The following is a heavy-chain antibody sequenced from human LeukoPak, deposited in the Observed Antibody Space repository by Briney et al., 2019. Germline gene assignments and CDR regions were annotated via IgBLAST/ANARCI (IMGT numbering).Heavy chain of an antibody. D-gene: IGHD6-19*01. V-gene: IGHV3-9*01. CDR1: GFTFDDYA. J-gene: IGHJ4*02. Sequence: GGSLRLSWAASGFTFDDYALHWVRQAPGEGLELVSGISWNSGSIGYADSVKGRFTISRDNAKNSLYLQMNSLRAEDTALYYCAKDINSGWRSFDYWGQGTLVTVSS. CDR2: ISWNSGSI. CDR3: AKDINSGWRSFDY.